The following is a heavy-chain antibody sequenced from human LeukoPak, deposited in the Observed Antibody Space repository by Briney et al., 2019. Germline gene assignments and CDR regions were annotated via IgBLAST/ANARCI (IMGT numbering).Heavy chain of an antibody. CDR3: ARGIVVVVAAPYYYYYMDV. CDR1: GFTFSSYN. V-gene: IGHV3-21*01. Sequence: GGSLRLSCAASGFTFSSYNMNWVRQAPGKGLEWVSSISSSSSYIYYADSVKGRFTISRDNAKNSLYLQMNSLRAEDTAVYYCARGIVVVVAAPYYYYYMDVWGKGTTVTVSS. CDR2: ISSSSSYI. D-gene: IGHD2-15*01. J-gene: IGHJ6*03.